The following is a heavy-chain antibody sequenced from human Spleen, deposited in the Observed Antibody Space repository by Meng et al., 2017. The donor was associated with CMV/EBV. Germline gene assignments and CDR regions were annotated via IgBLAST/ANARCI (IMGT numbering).Heavy chain of an antibody. CDR2: IRYDGTKT. J-gene: IGHJ6*02. CDR3: ASRRGGVVPAAIYFYGMDV. CDR1: GFSFSTYW. V-gene: IGHV3-30*02. D-gene: IGHD2-2*01. Sequence: GGSLRLSCAASGFSFSTYWMTWVRQAPGKGLEWVAFIRYDGTKTYYADSVKGRFTISRDISSNTLYLQMTSLRVEDTAVYYCASRRGGVVPAAIYFYGMDVWGQGTTVTVSS.